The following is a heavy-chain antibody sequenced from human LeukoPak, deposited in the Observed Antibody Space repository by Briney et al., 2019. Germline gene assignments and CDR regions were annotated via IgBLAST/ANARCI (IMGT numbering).Heavy chain of an antibody. CDR1: GYSFTSYG. J-gene: IGHJ3*02. V-gene: IGHV1-18*01. D-gene: IGHD6-13*01. CDR2: ISPYNGNT. CDR3: ARDRIIAAAGIDAFDI. Sequence: ASVKVSCKASGYSFTSYGMTWVRQAPGQGLEWMGWISPYNGNTNYAQNFQGRVTMTTDTSTSTAYMELRSLRSDDTAVYYCARDRIIAAAGIDAFDIWGQGTMVTVSS.